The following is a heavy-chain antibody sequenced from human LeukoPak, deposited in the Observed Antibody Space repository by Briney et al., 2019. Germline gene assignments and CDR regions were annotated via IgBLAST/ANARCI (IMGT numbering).Heavy chain of an antibody. J-gene: IGHJ4*02. V-gene: IGHV1-69*13. CDR3: ARVRYYDILTGYKHKYYFDY. D-gene: IGHD3-9*01. CDR2: IIPIFGTA. CDR1: GGTFSSYA. Sequence: SVKVSCKASGGTFSSYAISWVRQAPGQGLEWMGGIIPIFGTANYAQKFQGRVTITADESTSTAYMELSSLRSEDTAVYYCARVRYYDILTGYKHKYYFDYWGQGTLVTVSS.